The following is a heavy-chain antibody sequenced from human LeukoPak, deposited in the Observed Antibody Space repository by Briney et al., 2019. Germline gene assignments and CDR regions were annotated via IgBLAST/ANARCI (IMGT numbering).Heavy chain of an antibody. J-gene: IGHJ5*02. CDR2: FNPNSGGT. CDR1: GYTFTGYY. Sequence: ASVKVSCKASGYTFTGYYMHWVRQAPGQGLEWMGRFNPNSGGTNYAQKFQGRVTMTRDTSISTAYMELSRLRSDDTAVYYCARRSNCSGGSCLNWFDPWGQGTLVTVSS. D-gene: IGHD2-15*01. CDR3: ARRSNCSGGSCLNWFDP. V-gene: IGHV1-2*06.